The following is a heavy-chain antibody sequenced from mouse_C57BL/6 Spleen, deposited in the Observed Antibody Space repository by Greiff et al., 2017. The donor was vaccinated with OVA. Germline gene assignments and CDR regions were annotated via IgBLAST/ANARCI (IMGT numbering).Heavy chain of an antibody. CDR2: IWGDGGT. CDR1: GFSLTSYG. J-gene: IGHJ2*01. CDR3: ASLLLRRSFDY. V-gene: IGHV2-3*01. D-gene: IGHD1-1*01. Sequence: VMLVESGPGLVAPSQSLSITCTVSGFSLTSYGVSWVRQPPGKGLEWLGVIWGDGGTNYHSALISRLGFSKDNSKSQVFLKLNSLQTDDTATYYCASLLLRRSFDYWGQGTTLTVSS.